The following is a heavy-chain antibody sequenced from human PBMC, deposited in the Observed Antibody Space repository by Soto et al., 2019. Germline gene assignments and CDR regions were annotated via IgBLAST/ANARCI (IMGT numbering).Heavy chain of an antibody. Sequence: VQLVESGGGLVEPGGSLRLSCAASGFTFSRYYMNWVRQAPGKGLEWVGWINPNSGDTYLAQRFQGRVTMNRDTSIGTAYMELRGLTSDDTAEYYCAKGGAIVAAGTRVYLYNAMDVWGQGTTVTVSS. CDR2: INPNSGDT. J-gene: IGHJ6*02. V-gene: IGHV1-2*02. CDR1: GFTFSRYY. D-gene: IGHD1-26*01. CDR3: AKGGAIVAAGTRVYLYNAMDV.